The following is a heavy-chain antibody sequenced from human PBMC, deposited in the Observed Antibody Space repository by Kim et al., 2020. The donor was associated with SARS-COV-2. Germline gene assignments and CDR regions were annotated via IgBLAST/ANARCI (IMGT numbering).Heavy chain of an antibody. V-gene: IGHV4-34*01. Sequence: SETLSLTCAVYGGSFSGYYWSWIRQPPGKGLEWIGEINHSGSTNYNPSLKSRVTISVDTSKNQFSLKLSSVTAADTAVYYCARGSILNCSGGSCSRGRAFDIWGQGTMVTVSS. D-gene: IGHD2-15*01. CDR3: ARGSILNCSGGSCSRGRAFDI. CDR2: INHSGST. J-gene: IGHJ3*02. CDR1: GGSFSGYY.